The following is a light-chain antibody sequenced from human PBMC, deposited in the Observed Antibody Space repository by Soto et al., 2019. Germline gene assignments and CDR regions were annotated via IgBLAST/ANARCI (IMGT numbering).Light chain of an antibody. CDR1: SSNIGSRD. V-gene: IGLV1-47*01. CDR3: AAWDASLRGWV. CDR2: RNN. Sequence: QSVLTQAPSASGTPGQRVTISCSGSSSNIGSRDVYWFQQLTGTAPKLLIYRNNQRPSGVTDRVSGSKSGTSASLAISGLRSEDEADYYSAAWDASLRGWVFGGGTKLTVL. J-gene: IGLJ3*02.